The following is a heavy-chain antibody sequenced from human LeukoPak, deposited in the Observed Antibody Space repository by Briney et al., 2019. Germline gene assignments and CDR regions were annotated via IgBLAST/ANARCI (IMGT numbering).Heavy chain of an antibody. CDR2: INHSGST. D-gene: IGHD3-10*01. J-gene: IGHJ6*03. Sequence: SETLSLTCAVYGGSFSGYYWSWIRQPPGKGLEWIGEINHSGSTNYNPSLKSRVTISVDTSKNQFSLKLSSVTAADTAVYYCARYGSGSYWAYYYYMDVWGKGTTVTISS. CDR1: GGSFSGYY. V-gene: IGHV4-34*01. CDR3: ARYGSGSYWAYYYYMDV.